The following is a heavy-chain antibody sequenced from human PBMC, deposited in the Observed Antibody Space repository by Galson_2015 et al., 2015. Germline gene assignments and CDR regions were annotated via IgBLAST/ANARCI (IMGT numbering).Heavy chain of an antibody. D-gene: IGHD3-10*01. CDR3: AKDQGTMVRGVFMTSS. V-gene: IGHV3-23*01. CDR1: GFTFSSYA. J-gene: IGHJ5*02. CDR2: ISGSGGAT. Sequence: SLRLSCAASGFTFSSYAMSWVRQAPGKGLEWVSGISGSGGATYYADSVRGRFTMSRDNSKNTLYLQMNSLRPEDTAIYYCAKDQGTMVRGVFMTSSWGQGTLVTVSS.